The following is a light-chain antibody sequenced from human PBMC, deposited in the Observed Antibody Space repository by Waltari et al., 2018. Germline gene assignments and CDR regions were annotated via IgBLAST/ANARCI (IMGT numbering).Light chain of an antibody. J-gene: IGKJ2*01. CDR1: QNLFYNSDNKNY. V-gene: IGKV4-1*01. CDR2: WAS. Sequence: DIVMTQSPDSLAVSLGERVTINCRSSQNLFYNSDNKNYLAWFQQKPGQPPKLLISWASTRESGVPDRFSGSGSGTEFTLTISSLQAADVAVYYCQQCYSTPYTFGQGTKLEIK. CDR3: QQCYSTPYT.